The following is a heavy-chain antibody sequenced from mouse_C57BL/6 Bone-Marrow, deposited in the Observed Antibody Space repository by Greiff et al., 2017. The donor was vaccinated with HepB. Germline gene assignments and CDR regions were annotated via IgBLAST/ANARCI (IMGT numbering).Heavy chain of an antibody. V-gene: IGHV1-81*01. CDR1: GYTFTSYG. CDR2: IYPRSGNT. CDR3: ARELYDYRAYFDY. Sequence: VKLMESGAELARPGASVKLSCKASGYTFTSYGISWVKQRTGQGLEWIGEIYPRSGNTYYNEKFKGKATLTADKSSSTAYMELRSLTSEDSAVYFCARELYDYRAYFDYWGQVTTLTVSS. J-gene: IGHJ2*01. D-gene: IGHD1-1*01.